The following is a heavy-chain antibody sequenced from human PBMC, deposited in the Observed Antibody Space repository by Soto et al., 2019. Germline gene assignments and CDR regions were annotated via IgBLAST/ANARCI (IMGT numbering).Heavy chain of an antibody. CDR1: CGSFSGYY. CDR2: INHSGST. Sequence: QVQLQQWGAGLLKPSETLSLTCAVYCGSFSGYYCSCIRQPPGKGLEWIGEINHSGSTNYNPSLKSRVTMSVYTSKNQFSLKLSSVTAADTAVYYCARTSRFDCWGQGTLVTVSS. J-gene: IGHJ4*02. D-gene: IGHD6-6*01. CDR3: ARTSRFDC. V-gene: IGHV4-34*01.